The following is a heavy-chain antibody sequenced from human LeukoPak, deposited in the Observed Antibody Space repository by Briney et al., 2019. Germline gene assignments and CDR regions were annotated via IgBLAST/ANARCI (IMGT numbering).Heavy chain of an antibody. CDR1: GYIFTDYY. CDR2: INPSGGST. CDR3: AREEGHYYDSSGYYVY. Sequence: ASVKVSCKASGYIFTDYYMHWVRQAPGQGLEWMGIINPSGGSTSYAQKFQGRVTMTRDTSTSTVYMELSSLRSEDTAVYYCAREEGHYYDSSGYYVYWGQGTLVTVSS. D-gene: IGHD3-22*01. J-gene: IGHJ4*02. V-gene: IGHV1-46*03.